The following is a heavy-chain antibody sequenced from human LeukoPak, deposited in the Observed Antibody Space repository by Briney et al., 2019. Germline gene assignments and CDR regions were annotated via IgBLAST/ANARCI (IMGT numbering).Heavy chain of an antibody. CDR1: GYTFTDYY. V-gene: IGHV1-2*02. J-gene: IGHJ5*02. D-gene: IGHD6-19*01. CDR3: ARRNGNISSGPLFDP. Sequence: ASVKVSCKASGYTFTDYYMHWMRQAPGQGLEWMGWINPNNGGTNYAQKFQGRVTMTRDASISTAYMELSRLRSDDTAVYYCARRNGNISSGPLFDPWGQGTLVTVSS. CDR2: INPNNGGT.